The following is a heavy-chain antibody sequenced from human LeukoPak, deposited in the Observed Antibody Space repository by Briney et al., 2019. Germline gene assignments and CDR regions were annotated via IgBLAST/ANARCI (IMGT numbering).Heavy chain of an antibody. CDR1: GHTFTGYY. D-gene: IGHD3-10*01. CDR2: INPNSGGT. Sequence: ASVKVSCKASGHTFTGYYMHWVRQAPGQGLEWMGRINPNSGGTNYAQKFQGRVTMTRDTSISTAYMELSGLRSDDTAVYYCAFIRSGSGSYYNLGYWGQGTLVTVSS. CDR3: AFIRSGSGSYYNLGY. V-gene: IGHV1-2*06. J-gene: IGHJ4*02.